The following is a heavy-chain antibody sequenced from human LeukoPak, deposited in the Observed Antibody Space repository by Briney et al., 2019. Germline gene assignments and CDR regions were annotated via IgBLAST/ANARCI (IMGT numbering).Heavy chain of an antibody. V-gene: IGHV3-33*01. D-gene: IGHD1-26*01. CDR2: IWYDGSNK. J-gene: IGHJ4*02. CDR3: AGDRATSYFDY. Sequence: GGSLRLSCAASGFTFRSHGMHWVRQAPGKGLEWVAFIWYDGSNKYYTDSVKGRFTIPRDNSKNTLYLQMNSLRAEDTAVYYCAGDRATSYFDYWGQGALVTISS. CDR1: GFTFRSHG.